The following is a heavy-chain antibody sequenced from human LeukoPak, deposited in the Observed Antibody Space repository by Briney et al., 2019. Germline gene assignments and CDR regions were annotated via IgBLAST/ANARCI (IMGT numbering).Heavy chain of an antibody. CDR2: TSSSGSTI. Sequence: GESLRLSCEASGFSFSTYAMNWVRQAPGKGLEWVSYTSSSGSTIYYADSVKGRFPISRDNAKNSLYLPINGVTAEDTAVYYCARDEKGDYDYWGQGTLVTVSS. V-gene: IGHV3-48*03. D-gene: IGHD4-17*01. J-gene: IGHJ4*02. CDR1: GFSFSTYA. CDR3: ARDEKGDYDY.